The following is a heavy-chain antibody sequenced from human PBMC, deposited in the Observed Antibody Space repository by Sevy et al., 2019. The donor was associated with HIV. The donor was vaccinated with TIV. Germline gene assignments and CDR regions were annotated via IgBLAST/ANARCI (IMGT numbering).Heavy chain of an antibody. V-gene: IGHV4-39*01. CDR2: IYDSGST. Sequence: SETRSLTCTVSGGSISSSSYYWGWIRQPPGKGLEWIGSIYDSGSTYYNPSLKSRVTISVDTSKNQFSLKLSSVTAADTAVYYCARQYYYGSGSYPDYFQHRGQGTLVTVSS. CDR3: ARQYYYGSGSYPDYFQH. D-gene: IGHD3-10*01. J-gene: IGHJ1*01. CDR1: GGSISSSSYY.